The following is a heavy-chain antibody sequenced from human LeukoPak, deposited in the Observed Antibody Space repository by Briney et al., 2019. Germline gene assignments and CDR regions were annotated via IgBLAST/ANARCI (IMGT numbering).Heavy chain of an antibody. CDR1: GGSISSGDYY. Sequence: PSETLSLTCTVSGGSISSGDYYWSWIRRPPGKGLEWIGYIYYSGSTYYNPSLKSRVTISVDTSKNQFSLKLSSVTAADTAVYYCARSPDPLAAFDIWGQGTMVTVSS. CDR2: IYYSGST. CDR3: ARSPDPLAAFDI. V-gene: IGHV4-30-4*01. J-gene: IGHJ3*02.